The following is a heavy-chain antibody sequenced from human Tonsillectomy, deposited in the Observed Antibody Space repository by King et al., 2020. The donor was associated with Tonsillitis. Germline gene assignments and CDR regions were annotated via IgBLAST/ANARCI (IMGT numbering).Heavy chain of an antibody. Sequence: QVQLVESGGGVVQPGRSLRLSCAASGFTFSTYGIHWVRQAPGKGLEWVALISYDGSNKYYADPVRGRFTISRDTSKNTVYLQMNSLRAEDTAVYYCARAFDYDTSRTPDYWGQGTLITVSS. CDR1: GFTFSTYG. CDR3: ARAFDYDTSRTPDY. V-gene: IGHV3-30*03. CDR2: ISYDGSNK. D-gene: IGHD3-22*01. J-gene: IGHJ4*02.